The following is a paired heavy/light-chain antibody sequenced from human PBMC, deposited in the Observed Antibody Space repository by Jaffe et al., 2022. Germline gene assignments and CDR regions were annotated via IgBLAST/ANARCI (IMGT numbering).Light chain of an antibody. CDR1: SSDVGNYNL. Sequence: QSALTQPASVSGSPGQSITISCTGTSSDVGNYNLVSWYQQHPGKAPKLMIYDVNKRPSGVSNRFSGSKSGNTASLTISGLQAEDEADYYCCSYAGSSTHVVLGGGTELTVL. CDR3: CSYAGSSTHVV. CDR2: DVN. J-gene: IGLJ2*01. V-gene: IGLV2-23*02.
Heavy chain of an antibody. V-gene: IGHV3-23*01. D-gene: IGHD4-17*01. Sequence: EVLLLESGGGLVQPGGSLRLSCAASGFTFSTYAMSWVRQAPGKGLEWVSTISGSGGNTYYAESVKGRFTISRDSSKNTLFLQMNSLRAEDTAVYYCAKDSTVTTAWGTFDFWGQGTMVTVSS. CDR1: GFTFSTYA. J-gene: IGHJ3*01. CDR3: AKDSTVTTAWGTFDF. CDR2: ISGSGGNT.